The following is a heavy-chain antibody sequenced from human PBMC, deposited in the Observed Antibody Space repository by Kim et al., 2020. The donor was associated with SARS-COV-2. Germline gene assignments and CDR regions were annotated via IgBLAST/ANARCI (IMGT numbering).Heavy chain of an antibody. V-gene: IGHV3-23*01. D-gene: IGHD6-13*01. Sequence: ADSVKGRFTIARDNSKNTLYLQMNSRRAEDTAVYYCAKVPGIAAYVSFFDIWGQGTMVTVSS. J-gene: IGHJ3*02. CDR3: AKVPGIAAYVSFFDI.